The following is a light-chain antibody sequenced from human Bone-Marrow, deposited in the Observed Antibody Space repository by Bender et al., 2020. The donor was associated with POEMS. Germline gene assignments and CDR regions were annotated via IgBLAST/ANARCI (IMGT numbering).Light chain of an antibody. CDR1: TSDIGGHDY. CDR2: EVI. CDR3: CSYAGNNIWV. J-gene: IGLJ3*02. V-gene: IGLV2-8*01. Sequence: QSALTQPPSASGSPGQSVTIPCSGTTSDIGGHDYVSWYRQLPGGAPQLIIYEVIKRPSGVPDRFSGSRSGSTASLTVSGLQPEDEADYYGCSYAGNNIWVFGGGTTLTVL.